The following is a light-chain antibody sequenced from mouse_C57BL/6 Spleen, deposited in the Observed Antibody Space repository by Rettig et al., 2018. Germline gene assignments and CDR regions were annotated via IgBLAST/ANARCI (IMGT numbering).Light chain of an antibody. CDR1: SSVSY. CDR2: DTS. Sequence: TQSPAIMSASPGEKVTMTCSASSSVSYMYWYQQKPGSSPRLLIYDTSNLASGVPVRFSGSGSGTSYSLTISRMEAEDAATYYCQQWSSYPFTFGSGTKLEIK. J-gene: IGKJ4*01. V-gene: IGKV4-55*01. CDR3: QQWSSYPFT.